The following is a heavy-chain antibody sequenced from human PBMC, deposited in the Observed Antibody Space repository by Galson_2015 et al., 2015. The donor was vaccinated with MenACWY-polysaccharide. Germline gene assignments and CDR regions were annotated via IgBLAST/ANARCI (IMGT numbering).Heavy chain of an antibody. J-gene: IGHJ4*02. CDR1: GFPFSGYG. CDR2: IRNDGSNK. D-gene: IGHD3-10*01. V-gene: IGHV3-30*02. CDR3: AKRRSGSYYIFLY. Sequence: SLRLSCAASGFPFSGYGMHWVRQAPGKGLEWVAFIRNDGSNKYYADSVKGRFTISRDNSKNTLSLQMNSLRGEDTAVYYCAKRRSGSYYIFLYWGQGTLITVSS.